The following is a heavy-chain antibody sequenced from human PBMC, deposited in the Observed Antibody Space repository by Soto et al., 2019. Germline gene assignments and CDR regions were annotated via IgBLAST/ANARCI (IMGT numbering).Heavy chain of an antibody. D-gene: IGHD5-18*01. J-gene: IGHJ6*02. CDR1: GGSFSGYY. V-gene: IGHV4-34*01. Sequence: WETLSLTCAVYGGSFSGYYWSWIRQPPGKGLEWIGEINHSGSTNYNPSLKSRVTISVDTSKNQFSLKLSSVTAADTAVYYCASVGYTSGYYYGMDVWGQGTTVTVSS. CDR3: ASVGYTSGYYYGMDV. CDR2: INHSGST.